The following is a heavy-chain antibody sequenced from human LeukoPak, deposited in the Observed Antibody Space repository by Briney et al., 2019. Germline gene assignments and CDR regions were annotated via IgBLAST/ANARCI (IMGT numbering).Heavy chain of an antibody. V-gene: IGHV3-7*05. D-gene: IGHD5-18*01. Sequence: GGSLRLSCAASGFTFSSYWMSWVRQAPGKGLQWVANIKQDGSEKYYVDSVKGRFTISRDNAKNSQYLQINSLRAEDTAVYYCARKGYSYGAFDYWGQGTLVTVSS. CDR2: IKQDGSEK. CDR3: ARKGYSYGAFDY. CDR1: GFTFSSYW. J-gene: IGHJ4*02.